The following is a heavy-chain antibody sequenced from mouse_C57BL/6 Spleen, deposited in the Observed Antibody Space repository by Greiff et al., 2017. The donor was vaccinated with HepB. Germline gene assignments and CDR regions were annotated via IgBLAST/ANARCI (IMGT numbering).Heavy chain of an antibody. CDR1: GYAFSSSW. CDR3: AGLYYGNSWFAY. CDR2: IYPGDGDT. Sequence: QVQLKQSGPELVKPGASVKISCKASGYAFSSSWMNWVKQRPGKGLEWIGRIYPGDGDTNYNGKFKGKATLTADKSSSTAYMQLSSLTSEDSAVYFCAGLYYGNSWFAYWGQGTLVTVSA. D-gene: IGHD2-1*01. J-gene: IGHJ3*01. V-gene: IGHV1-82*01.